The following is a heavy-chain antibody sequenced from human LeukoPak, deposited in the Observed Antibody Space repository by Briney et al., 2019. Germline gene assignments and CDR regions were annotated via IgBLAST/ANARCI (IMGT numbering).Heavy chain of an antibody. CDR3: ARDHLHSGYDFDY. Sequence: ASVKVSCKASGYTLSSYAIGWVRQAPGQRLEWMGWISADNAIRDYAQKFQGRVTMTTDTSTSTAYMELRSLSSDDTAVYYCARDHLHSGYDFDYWGQGTLVTVSS. V-gene: IGHV1-18*01. J-gene: IGHJ4*02. CDR2: ISADNAIR. CDR1: GYTLSSYA. D-gene: IGHD5-12*01.